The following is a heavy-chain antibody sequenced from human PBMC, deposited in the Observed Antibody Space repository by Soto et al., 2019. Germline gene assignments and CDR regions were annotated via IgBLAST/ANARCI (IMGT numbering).Heavy chain of an antibody. Sequence: EVQLLESGGGLVQPGGSLRLSCAASGFTFSSYAMSWVRQAPGKGLVWVSAISGSGGSTYYADSVKGRFTISRDNSKNTLYLKMNSLRAENTAVYYWAKSTTPMQNPFYFWGQGTLVPGSS. CDR2: ISGSGGST. CDR1: GFTFSSYA. D-gene: IGHD1-26*01. V-gene: IGHV3-23*01. J-gene: IGHJ4*02. CDR3: AKSTTPMQNPFYF.